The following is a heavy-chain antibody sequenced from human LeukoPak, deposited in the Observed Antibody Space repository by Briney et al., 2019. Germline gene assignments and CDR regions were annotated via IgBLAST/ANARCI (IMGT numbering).Heavy chain of an antibody. CDR3: AKGLQWLVPYFDY. Sequence: GGSLRLSCAASGFTFSSYAMSWVRQAPGKGLEWVSGISWNSGSIGYADSVKGRFTISRDNAKNSLYLQMNSLRAEDTALYYCAKGLQWLVPYFDYWGQGTLVTVSS. CDR2: ISWNSGSI. CDR1: GFTFSSYA. J-gene: IGHJ4*02. D-gene: IGHD6-19*01. V-gene: IGHV3-9*01.